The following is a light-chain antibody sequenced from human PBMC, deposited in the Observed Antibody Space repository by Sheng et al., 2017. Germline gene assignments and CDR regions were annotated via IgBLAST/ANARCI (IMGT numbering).Light chain of an antibody. V-gene: IGLV1-44*01. Sequence: QSVLTQAPSASGTPGQSVTISCSGGASNIGTESVNWYKHVPGTAPRLLIYNNDLRPSGVPDRFSGSKSGTSAFLAISGLQPDDEGDYYCATWDGSLNGWVFGGGIKMTV. CDR1: ASNIGTES. J-gene: IGLJ3*02. CDR2: NND. CDR3: ATWDGSLNGWV.